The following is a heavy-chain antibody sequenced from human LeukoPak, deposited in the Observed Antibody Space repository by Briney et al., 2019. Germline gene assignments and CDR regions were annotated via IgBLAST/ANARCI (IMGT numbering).Heavy chain of an antibody. CDR3: ARGLGYSSSWYPNYYFDY. J-gene: IGHJ4*02. CDR2: IYYSGST. CDR1: GYSISSGYY. D-gene: IGHD6-13*01. V-gene: IGHV4-38-2*02. Sequence: SETLSLTCTVSGYSISSGYYWGWIRQPPGKGLEWIGSIYYSGSTYYNPSLKSRVTISVDTSKNQFSLKLSSVTAADTAVYYCARGLGYSSSWYPNYYFDYWGQGTLVTVSS.